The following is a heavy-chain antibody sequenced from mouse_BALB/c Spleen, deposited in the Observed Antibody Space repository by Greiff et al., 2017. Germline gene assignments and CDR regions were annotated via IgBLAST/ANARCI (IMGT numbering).Heavy chain of an antibody. D-gene: IGHD1-1*01. V-gene: IGHV14-3*02. CDR2: IDPANGNT. J-gene: IGHJ4*01. CDR1: GFNIKDTY. CDR3: AISSSYAMDY. Sequence: VQLKQSGAELVKPGASVKLSCTASGFNIKDTYMHWVKQRPEQGLEWIGRIDPANGNTKYDPKFQGKATITADTSSNTAYLQLSSLTSEDTAVYYCAISSSYAMDYWGQGTSVTVSS.